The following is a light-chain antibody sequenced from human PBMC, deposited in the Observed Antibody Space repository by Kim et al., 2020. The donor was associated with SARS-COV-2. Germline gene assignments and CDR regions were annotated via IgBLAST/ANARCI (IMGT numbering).Light chain of an antibody. V-gene: IGKV1-8*01. CDR3: QQYYTGFT. J-gene: IGKJ3*01. CDR2: AAS. CDR1: QGISSY. Sequence: SASTGDRVTITCRASQGISSYLAWYQQKPGKAPKLLIYAASTLQSGVPSRFSGSGSGTDFTLTISCLQSEDFATYYCQQYYTGFTFGPGTKVDIK.